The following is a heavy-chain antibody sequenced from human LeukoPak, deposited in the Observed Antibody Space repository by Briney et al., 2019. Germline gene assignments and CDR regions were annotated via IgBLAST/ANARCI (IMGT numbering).Heavy chain of an antibody. CDR1: GGTFSSYA. V-gene: IGHV1-69*04. CDR3: ARVERDGYKAGLDY. J-gene: IGHJ4*02. Sequence: AASVKVSCKASGGTFSSYAISWVRQAPGQVLEWMGRIIPILGIANYAQKFQGRVTITADKSTSTAYMELSSLRSEDTAVYYCARVERDGYKAGLDYWGQGTLVTVSS. D-gene: IGHD5-12*01. CDR2: IIPILGIA.